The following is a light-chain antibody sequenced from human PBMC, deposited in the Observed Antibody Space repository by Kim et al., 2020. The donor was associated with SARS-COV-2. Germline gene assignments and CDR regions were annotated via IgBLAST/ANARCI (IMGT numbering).Light chain of an antibody. CDR2: HAS. CDR1: ENIRSY. V-gene: IGKV1-39*01. Sequence: ASVGDRVAISCRASENIRSYLNWYQQIPGRAPKLLIFHASTLQIGVPSRFSGSGSGTDYTLTISNLQPEDFATYYCEHSYSSPWTFGLGTKVDIK. J-gene: IGKJ1*01. CDR3: EHSYSSPWT.